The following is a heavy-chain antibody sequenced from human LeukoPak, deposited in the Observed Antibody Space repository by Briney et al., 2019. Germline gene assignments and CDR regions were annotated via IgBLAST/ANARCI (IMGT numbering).Heavy chain of an antibody. Sequence: GGSLRLSCAASGFTFSSYAMGWVRQAPGKGLEWVSGVSDSGGSTYCADSVKGRFTVSRDNSKSTLYLQMNSLRAEDTAVYYCAKALGGAALDAFDIWGQGTMVTVSS. CDR1: GFTFSSYA. CDR3: AKALGGAALDAFDI. D-gene: IGHD6-6*01. CDR2: VSDSGGST. J-gene: IGHJ3*02. V-gene: IGHV3-23*01.